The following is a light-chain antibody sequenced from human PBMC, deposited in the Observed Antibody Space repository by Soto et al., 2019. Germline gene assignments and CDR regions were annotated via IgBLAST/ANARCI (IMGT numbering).Light chain of an antibody. Sequence: IVLTQSPATLSVSPGERATLSCRASQGIFYNLAWFQQRPGQAPRLLIYGASSRATGIPDRFSGSGSGTDFTLTISRLEPEDFAVYYCQQYGSSPWTFCQGSKVDIK. CDR2: GAS. J-gene: IGKJ1*01. CDR3: QQYGSSPWT. CDR1: QGIFYN. V-gene: IGKV3-20*01.